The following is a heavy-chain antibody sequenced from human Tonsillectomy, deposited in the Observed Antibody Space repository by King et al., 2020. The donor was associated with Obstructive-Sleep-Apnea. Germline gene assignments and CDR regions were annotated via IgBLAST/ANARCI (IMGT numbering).Heavy chain of an antibody. CDR1: GGSISSSSYY. CDR3: ARILKNNVGGLDY. J-gene: IGHJ4*02. V-gene: IGHV4-39*07. CDR2: IYYSGYT. D-gene: IGHD1-26*01. Sequence: MQLQESGPGLVKPSETLSLTCTVSGGSISSSSYYWGWIRQPPGKGLEWIGSIYYSGYTYYNPSLKSRVTISVDTSKNQFSLKLSSVTAADTAVYYCARILKNNVGGLDYWGQGTLVTVSS.